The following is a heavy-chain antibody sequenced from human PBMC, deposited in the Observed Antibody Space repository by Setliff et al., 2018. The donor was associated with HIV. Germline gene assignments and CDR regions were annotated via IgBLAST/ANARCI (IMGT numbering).Heavy chain of an antibody. J-gene: IGHJ3*01. D-gene: IGHD2-2*01. CDR1: GHSFTSYW. Sequence: PGESLKISCRGSGHSFTSYWIGWVRQMPGKGLEWMGIIYPGDSHTRYSPSFQGRVTISADKSISTAYVQWSSLEASDTAMYYCTSPGYCSSPGCMNVFDFWGQGTMVTVSS. CDR2: IYPGDSHT. CDR3: TSPGYCSSPGCMNVFDF. V-gene: IGHV5-51*01.